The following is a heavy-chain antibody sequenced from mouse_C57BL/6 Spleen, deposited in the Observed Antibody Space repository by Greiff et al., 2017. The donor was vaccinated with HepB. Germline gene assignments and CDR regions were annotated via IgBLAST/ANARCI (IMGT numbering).Heavy chain of an antibody. J-gene: IGHJ4*01. CDR2: IYPSDSET. CDR1: GYTFTSYW. D-gene: IGHD2-4*01. V-gene: IGHV1-61*01. CDR3: ARSYYDYDVYMDY. Sequence: VQLQESGAELVRPGSSVKLSCKASGYTFTSYWMDWVKQRPGQGLEWIGNIYPSDSETHYNQKFKDKATLTVDKSSSTAYMQLSSLTSEDSAVYYCARSYYDYDVYMDYWGQGTSVTVSS.